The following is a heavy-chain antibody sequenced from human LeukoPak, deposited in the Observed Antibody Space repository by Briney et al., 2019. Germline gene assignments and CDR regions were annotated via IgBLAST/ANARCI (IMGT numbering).Heavy chain of an antibody. CDR2: IYYSGST. V-gene: IGHV4-59*01. Sequence: SETLSLTCTVSGGSISSYYWSWIRQPPGKGLEWIGYIYYSGSTNYNPSLKSRVTISVDTSKNQFSLKLSSVTAADTAVYYCARVPSGTYYYYYGMDIWGQGTTVTVSS. D-gene: IGHD6-13*01. CDR1: GGSISSYY. CDR3: ARVPSGTYYYYYGMDI. J-gene: IGHJ6*02.